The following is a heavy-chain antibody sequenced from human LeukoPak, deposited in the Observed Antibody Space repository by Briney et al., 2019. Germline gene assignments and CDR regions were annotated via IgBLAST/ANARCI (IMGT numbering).Heavy chain of an antibody. V-gene: IGHV4-39*07. CDR2: IYYSGST. D-gene: IGHD3-10*01. CDR3: ARDRITMVRGVVDGMDV. Sequence: PSETLSLTCTVSGGSISSSSYYWGWIRQPPGKGLEWLGSIYYSGSTYYNPSLKSRVTISVDTSKNQFSLKLSSVTAADTAVYYCARDRITMVRGVVDGMDVWGQGTTVTVSS. J-gene: IGHJ6*02. CDR1: GGSISSSSYY.